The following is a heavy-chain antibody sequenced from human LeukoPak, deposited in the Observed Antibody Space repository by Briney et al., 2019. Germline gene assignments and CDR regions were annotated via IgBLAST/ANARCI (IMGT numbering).Heavy chain of an antibody. CDR3: ARGQDYYDID. J-gene: IGHJ4*02. D-gene: IGHD3-22*01. CDR1: GGSISSYY. CDR2: IYYSGST. V-gene: IGHV4-59*01. Sequence: SETLSLTCTVSGGSISSYYWSWIRQPPGKGLEWVGYIYYSGSTNYNPSLKSRVTISVDTSKNQFSLKLSSVTAADTAVYYCARGQDYYDIDWGQGTLVTVSS.